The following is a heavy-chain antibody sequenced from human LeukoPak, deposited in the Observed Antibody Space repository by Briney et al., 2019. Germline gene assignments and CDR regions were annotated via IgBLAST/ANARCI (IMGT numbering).Heavy chain of an antibody. CDR3: ARLNVWDLLRWLDP. CDR1: GGSINSYY. D-gene: IGHD3-10*01. J-gene: IGHJ5*02. V-gene: IGHV4-59*08. CDR2: IYYSGTT. Sequence: PSETLSLTCTVSGGSINSYYWSWIRQPPGKGLEWIGYIYYSGTTNYNPSLKSRVTISVDTSKNQFSLKLRSVTAADTAVYYCARLNVWDLLRWLDPWGQGTLVTVAS.